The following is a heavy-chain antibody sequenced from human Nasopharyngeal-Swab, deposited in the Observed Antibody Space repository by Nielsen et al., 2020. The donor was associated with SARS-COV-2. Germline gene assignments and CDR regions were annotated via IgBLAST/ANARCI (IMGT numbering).Heavy chain of an antibody. CDR1: GFSLSTSGMC. D-gene: IGHD3-22*01. CDR3: ALLYDSSGYYSY. V-gene: IGHV2-70*01. J-gene: IGHJ4*02. CDR2: IDWDDDK. Sequence: SGPTLVKPTQTLTLTCTFSGFSLSTSGMCVSWIRQPPGKALEWLALIDWDDDKYYSTSLKTRLTISKDTSKNQVVLTMTNMDPVDTAPYYCALLYDSSGYYSYWGQGTLVTVSS.